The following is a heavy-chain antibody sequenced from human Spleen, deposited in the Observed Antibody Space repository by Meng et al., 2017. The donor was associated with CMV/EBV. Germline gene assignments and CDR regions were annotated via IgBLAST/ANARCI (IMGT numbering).Heavy chain of an antibody. J-gene: IGHJ5*02. Sequence: SGGSITTTKWWTWVRQPPGKGLEWVGEIDHSGNFNSNPSLKSRLTLSLDTSKNHLSLRMTSVTAEDTAIYYCARVREHTSLGNYWFDPWGQGTLVTVSS. CDR2: IDHSGNF. D-gene: IGHD3-16*01. V-gene: IGHV4-4*02. CDR1: GGSITTTKW. CDR3: ARVREHTSLGNYWFDP.